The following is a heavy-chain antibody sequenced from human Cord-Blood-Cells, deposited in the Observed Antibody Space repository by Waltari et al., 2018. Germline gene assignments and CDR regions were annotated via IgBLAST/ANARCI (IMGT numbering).Heavy chain of an antibody. Sequence: QVQLQQWGAGLLKPSETLSLTCAVYGGSFSGYYWSWIRQPPGQGLELIGEINHSGSTNYNPSLKSRVTISVDTSKNQFSLKLSSVTAADTAVYYCARGYYGSGSYPSIYYMDVWGKGTTVTVSS. CDR1: GGSFSGYY. J-gene: IGHJ6*03. V-gene: IGHV4-34*01. CDR3: ARGYYGSGSYPSIYYMDV. CDR2: INHSGST. D-gene: IGHD3-10*01.